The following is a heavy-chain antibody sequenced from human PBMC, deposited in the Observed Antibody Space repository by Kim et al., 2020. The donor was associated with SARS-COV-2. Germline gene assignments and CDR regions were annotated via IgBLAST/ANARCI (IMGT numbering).Heavy chain of an antibody. Sequence: SVKVSCKASGGTFSSYAIRWVRQAPGQGLEWMGGIIPIFGTANYAQKFQGRVTINADKSTSTAYMELSSLRSEDTAVYYCARGVSSRWYWYWGQGTLVTVSS. CDR1: GGTFSSYA. V-gene: IGHV1-69*06. CDR3: ARGVSSRWYWY. D-gene: IGHD6-13*01. CDR2: IIPIFGTA. J-gene: IGHJ4*02.